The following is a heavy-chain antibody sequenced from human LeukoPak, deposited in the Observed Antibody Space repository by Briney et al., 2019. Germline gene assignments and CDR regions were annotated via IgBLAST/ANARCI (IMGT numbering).Heavy chain of an antibody. V-gene: IGHV3-53*01. CDR1: GFTVSSNY. D-gene: IGHD4-23*01. J-gene: IGHJ4*02. Sequence: GGSLRLSCAASGFTVSSNYMSWVGQAPGKGLEWVSVIYSGGSTYYADSVKGRFTISRDNSKNTLYLQMNSLKVEDTALYYCAKFSPYGGNSYWGQGTLVTVSS. CDR3: AKFSPYGGNSY. CDR2: IYSGGST.